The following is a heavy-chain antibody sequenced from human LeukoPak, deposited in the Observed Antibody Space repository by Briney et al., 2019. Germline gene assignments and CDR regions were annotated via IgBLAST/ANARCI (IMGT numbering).Heavy chain of an antibody. Sequence: GGSLRLSCAASGFTFSSYSMNWVRQAPGKGLEWVSSISSSSSYIYYADPVKGRFTISRDNAKNSLYLQMNSLRAEDTAVYYCARAKGAAGTSFLYYYYGMDVWCQGTTVTVSS. V-gene: IGHV3-21*01. J-gene: IGHJ6*02. CDR1: GFTFSSYS. CDR3: ARAKGAAGTSFLYYYYGMDV. D-gene: IGHD6-13*01. CDR2: ISSSSSYI.